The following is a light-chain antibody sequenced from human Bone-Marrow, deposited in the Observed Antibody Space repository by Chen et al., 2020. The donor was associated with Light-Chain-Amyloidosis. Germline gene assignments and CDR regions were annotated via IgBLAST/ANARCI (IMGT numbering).Light chain of an antibody. Sequence: QSVLTQPPSASWSPGQRVTISCSGSSSNIGSNYVSWYQQLPGTAPKLLIYRNNQRPSGVPDRFSGSKSGTSASLAISGLRSEDEADYYCAAWDDSLSGLYVFGTGTKVTVL. V-gene: IGLV1-47*01. CDR2: RNN. CDR1: SSNIGSNY. J-gene: IGLJ1*01. CDR3: AAWDDSLSGLYV.